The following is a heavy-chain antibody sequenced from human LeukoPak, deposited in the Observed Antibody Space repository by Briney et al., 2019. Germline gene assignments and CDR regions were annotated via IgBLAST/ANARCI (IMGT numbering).Heavy chain of an antibody. Sequence: ASVKVSCKASGGTFSSYAFSWVQQAPGQGLEWMGGIIPIFDATNYAQKFQGRVTITTDESTSTAYMELSSLRSEDTAVYYCARDLKYSSAPDVDKTFDPWGQGTLVTVSS. J-gene: IGHJ5*02. V-gene: IGHV1-69*05. CDR3: ARDLKYSSAPDVDKTFDP. CDR1: GGTFSSYA. D-gene: IGHD6-25*01. CDR2: IIPIFDAT.